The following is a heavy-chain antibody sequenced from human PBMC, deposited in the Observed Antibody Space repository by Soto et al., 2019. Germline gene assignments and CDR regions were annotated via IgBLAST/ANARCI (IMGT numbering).Heavy chain of an antibody. V-gene: IGHV3-30-3*01. J-gene: IGHJ6*02. Sequence: QVQLVESGGGVVQPGRSLRLSCAASGFTFISYAMHWVRQAPGKGLEWVAVISFDGSTEYYADSVKGRFTISRDNSKNTVYLQMYSLRSEDTAVYYCARSRHGSGSYTHFYYGLDVWGQGTTVTVSS. CDR2: ISFDGSTE. D-gene: IGHD3-10*01. CDR3: ARSRHGSGSYTHFYYGLDV. CDR1: GFTFISYA.